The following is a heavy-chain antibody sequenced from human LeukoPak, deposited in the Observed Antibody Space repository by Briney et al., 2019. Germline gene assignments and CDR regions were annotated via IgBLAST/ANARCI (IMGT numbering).Heavy chain of an antibody. D-gene: IGHD1-26*01. CDR3: ARVPSGSYSDY. CDR1: GFTFSSYE. CDR2: ISSSGSTI. J-gene: IGHJ4*02. Sequence: GGSLRLSCAASGFTFSSYEMNWVRQAPGKGLEWVSYISSSGSTIYYADSVKGRFTTSRDNAKNSLYLQMNGLRAEDTAVYYCARVPSGSYSDYWGQGTLVTVSS. V-gene: IGHV3-48*03.